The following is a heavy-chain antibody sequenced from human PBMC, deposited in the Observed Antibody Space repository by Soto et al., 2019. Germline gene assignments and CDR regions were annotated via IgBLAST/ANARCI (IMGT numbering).Heavy chain of an antibody. D-gene: IGHD3-10*01. CDR2: ISSSSSYI. J-gene: IGHJ6*02. CDR3: AREGKFGELSAHYYYYYGMDV. Sequence: GGSLRLSCAASGFTFSSYSMNCVRQAPGKGLEWVSSISSSSSYIYYADSVKGRFTISRDNAKNSLYLQMNSLRAGDTAVYYCAREGKFGELSAHYYYYYGMDVWGQGTTVTVS. V-gene: IGHV3-21*01. CDR1: GFTFSSYS.